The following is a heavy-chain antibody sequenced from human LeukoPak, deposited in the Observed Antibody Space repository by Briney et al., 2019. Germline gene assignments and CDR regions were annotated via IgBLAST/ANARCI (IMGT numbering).Heavy chain of an antibody. J-gene: IGHJ4*02. CDR3: ARHASYYYDSSGYYYLDY. CDR1: GGSISSSSYY. D-gene: IGHD3-22*01. V-gene: IGHV4-39*01. CDR2: IYYSGST. Sequence: PETLSLTCTVSGGSISSSSYYWGWIRQPPGKGLEWIGSIYYSGSTYYNPSLKSRVTISVDTSKNQFSLKLSSVTAADTAVYYCARHASYYYDSSGYYYLDYWGQGTLVTVSS.